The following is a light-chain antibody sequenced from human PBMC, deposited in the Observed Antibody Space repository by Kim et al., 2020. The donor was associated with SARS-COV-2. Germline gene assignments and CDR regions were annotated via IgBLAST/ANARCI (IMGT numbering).Light chain of an antibody. V-gene: IGLV2-14*03. J-gene: IGLJ1*01. CDR1: SSDVGGYNY. CDR2: DVS. CDR3: SSYTGSSAPYV. Sequence: QYALTQPASVSGSPGQSITISCTGTSSDVGGYNYVSWYQQHPGKAPKLMIYDVSNRPSGFSNRFSGSKSGNTASLTISGLQAEDEADYYCSSYTGSSAPYVFGTGTKVTV.